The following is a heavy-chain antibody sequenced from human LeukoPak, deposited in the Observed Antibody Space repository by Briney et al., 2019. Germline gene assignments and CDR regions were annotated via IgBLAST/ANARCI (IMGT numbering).Heavy chain of an antibody. J-gene: IGHJ4*02. V-gene: IGHV3-73*01. CDR1: GFTFSGSA. Sequence: GSLRLSCAASGFTFSGSAMHWVRQASGKGLEWVGRIRSKANSYATAYAASVKGRFTISRDDSKNTAYLQMNSLKTEDTAVYYCAKDPKVGYPNYYFDYWGQGTLVTVSS. CDR3: AKDPKVGYPNYYFDY. D-gene: IGHD5-18*01. CDR2: IRSKANSYAT.